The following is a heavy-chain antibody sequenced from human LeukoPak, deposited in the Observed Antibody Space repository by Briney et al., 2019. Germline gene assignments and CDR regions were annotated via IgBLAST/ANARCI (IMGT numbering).Heavy chain of an antibody. CDR3: ARLRSMVRGSHPLDY. D-gene: IGHD3-10*01. V-gene: IGHV1-69*05. Sequence: SVKVSCKASGGTFSSYAISWVRQAPVQGLEWMGGIIPIFGTANYAQKFQGRVTITTDESTSTAYMELSSLRSEDTAVYYCARLRSMVRGSHPLDYWGQGTLVTVSS. J-gene: IGHJ4*02. CDR1: GGTFSSYA. CDR2: IIPIFGTA.